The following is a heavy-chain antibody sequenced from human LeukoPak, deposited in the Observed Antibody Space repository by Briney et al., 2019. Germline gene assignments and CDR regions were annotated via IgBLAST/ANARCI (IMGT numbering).Heavy chain of an antibody. J-gene: IGHJ3*02. Sequence: PGGSLRLSCAASGFTFSSYWMSWVRQAPGKWLEWVANIKQDGSEKYYVDSVKGRFTISRDNAKNSLYLQMNSLRAEDTAVYYCARGMITMIVVVTDAFDIWGQGTMVTVSS. V-gene: IGHV3-7*01. CDR1: GFTFSSYW. D-gene: IGHD3-22*01. CDR2: IKQDGSEK. CDR3: ARGMITMIVVVTDAFDI.